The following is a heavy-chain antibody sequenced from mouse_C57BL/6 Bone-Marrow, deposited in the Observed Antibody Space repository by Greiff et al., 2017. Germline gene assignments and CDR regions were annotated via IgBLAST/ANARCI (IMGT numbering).Heavy chain of an antibody. CDR1: GYAFTNYL. CDR2: INPGSGGT. V-gene: IGHV1-54*01. D-gene: IGHD2-3*01. CDR3: ARPDDGYSSWFAY. J-gene: IGHJ3*01. Sequence: QVQLQQSGAELVRPGTSVKVSCKASGYAFTNYLIEWVKQRPGQGLEWIGVINPGSGGTNYNEKFKGKATLTADKSSSTAYMQLSSLTSEDSAVYFCARPDDGYSSWFAYWGQGTLVTVSA.